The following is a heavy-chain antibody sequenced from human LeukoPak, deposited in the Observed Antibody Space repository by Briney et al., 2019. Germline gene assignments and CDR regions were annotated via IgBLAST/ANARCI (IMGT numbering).Heavy chain of an antibody. V-gene: IGHV1-8*03. Sequence: ASVQVSCKDSGYTFNSYDFNWVRQATGQGLEWMGWMNPNSGNTGHAQKFQGRVTITRNTSISTAYMELSSLRSEDTAVYYCARGRVPAAISPVDYWGQGTLVTVSS. CDR1: GYTFNSYD. CDR2: MNPNSGNT. J-gene: IGHJ4*02. CDR3: ARGRVPAAISPVDY. D-gene: IGHD2-2*01.